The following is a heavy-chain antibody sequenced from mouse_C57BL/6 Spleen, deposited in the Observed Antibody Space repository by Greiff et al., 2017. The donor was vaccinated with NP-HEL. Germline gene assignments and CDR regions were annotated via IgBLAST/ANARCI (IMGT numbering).Heavy chain of an antibody. CDR2: IYPGDGDT. CDR1: GYTFTSYG. Sequence: QVQLQQSGAELARPGASVKLSCKASGYTFTSYGISWVKQRPGKGLEWIGQIYPGDGDTNYNGKFKGKATLTADKSSSTAYMQLSSLTSEDSAVYFCARSAVTTVVANPGFDVWGTGTTVTVSS. D-gene: IGHD1-1*01. CDR3: ARSAVTTVVANPGFDV. J-gene: IGHJ1*03. V-gene: IGHV1-80*01.